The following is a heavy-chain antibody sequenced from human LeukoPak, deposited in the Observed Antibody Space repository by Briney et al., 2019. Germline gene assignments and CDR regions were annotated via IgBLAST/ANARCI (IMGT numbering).Heavy chain of an antibody. Sequence: GGSLRLSCAASGFTFSSYAMSWVRQAPGKGLEWVSAISGSGSSTYYADSVKGRFTISRDNSKNTLYLQMNSLRAEDTAVYYCAKGRDYYDSSGYPYWGQGTLVTVSS. CDR2: ISGSGSST. D-gene: IGHD3-22*01. J-gene: IGHJ4*02. CDR1: GFTFSSYA. V-gene: IGHV3-23*01. CDR3: AKGRDYYDSSGYPY.